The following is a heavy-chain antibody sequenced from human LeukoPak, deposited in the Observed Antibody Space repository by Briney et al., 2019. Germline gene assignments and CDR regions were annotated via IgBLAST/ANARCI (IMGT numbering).Heavy chain of an antibody. CDR3: ATRYGVAAADFDY. CDR1: VYTLTELS. Sequence: ASVKVSCKVSVYTLTELSMHWVRQAPGKGLEWMGGFDPEDGETIYAQKLQGRVTMTEDTSTDTAYMELSSLRSEDTAVYYCATRYGVAAADFDYWGQGTLVTVSS. CDR2: FDPEDGET. D-gene: IGHD6-13*01. J-gene: IGHJ4*02. V-gene: IGHV1-24*01.